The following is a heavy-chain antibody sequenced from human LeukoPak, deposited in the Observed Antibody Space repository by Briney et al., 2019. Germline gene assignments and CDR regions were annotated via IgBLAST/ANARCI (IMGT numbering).Heavy chain of an antibody. Sequence: GGSLRLSCAASGFTFSSYAVSWVRQAPGKGLEWVSRINSDESNTNSYADSVKGRFIISRDNAKNTLYLQMNSLRAEDTAVYFCGRGGNGIDIWGQGTTVIVSS. CDR2: INSDESNT. D-gene: IGHD2-8*01. J-gene: IGHJ3*02. CDR1: GFTFSSYA. V-gene: IGHV3-74*01. CDR3: GRGGNGIDI.